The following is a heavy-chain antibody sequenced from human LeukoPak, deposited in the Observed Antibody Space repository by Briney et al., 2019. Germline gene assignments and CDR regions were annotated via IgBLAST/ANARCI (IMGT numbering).Heavy chain of an antibody. CDR2: INHSGNT. J-gene: IGHJ6*02. Sequence: SETLSLTCDVSGGSLIGHYWSWIRQPPGKGLEWIGEINHSGNTNYNPSLKNRVTVSVDTSKNQSSLRLSAVTAADTAVYHCARGGIMVRQTINFLFFYGLDVWGHGTTVTVSS. D-gene: IGHD3-10*01. CDR1: GGSLIGHY. V-gene: IGHV4-34*01. CDR3: ARGGIMVRQTINFLFFYGLDV.